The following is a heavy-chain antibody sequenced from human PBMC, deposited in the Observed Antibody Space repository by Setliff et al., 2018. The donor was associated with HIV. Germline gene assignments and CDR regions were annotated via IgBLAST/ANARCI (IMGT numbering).Heavy chain of an antibody. Sequence: ASVKVSCKASGYTFTGYAMHWVRQAPGQRLEWMGWINAGNGNTKYSQKFQGRVTITRDTSASTAYMELSSLRSEDTAVYYCARASLGDSGSYYYSYWGQGTLVTVSS. CDR1: GYTFTGYA. CDR3: ARASLGDSGSYYYSY. V-gene: IGHV1-3*01. D-gene: IGHD3-22*01. J-gene: IGHJ4*02. CDR2: INAGNGNT.